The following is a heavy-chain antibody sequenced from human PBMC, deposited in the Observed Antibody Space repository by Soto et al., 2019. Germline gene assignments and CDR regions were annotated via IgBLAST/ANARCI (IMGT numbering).Heavy chain of an antibody. V-gene: IGHV3-23*01. J-gene: IGHJ3*02. Sequence: EVKLLESGGGLVQPGGSLRLSCAASGFTFSSYSMSWVRQAPGKGLEWVSHITAVGGTTYYADSVKGRFTISRVSSRNTLYLQMNSLRAEDTALYYCAKCLHVNWNYDAFHIWGQGTMVTVSS. CDR1: GFTFSSYS. CDR2: ITAVGGTT. D-gene: IGHD1-7*01. CDR3: AKCLHVNWNYDAFHI.